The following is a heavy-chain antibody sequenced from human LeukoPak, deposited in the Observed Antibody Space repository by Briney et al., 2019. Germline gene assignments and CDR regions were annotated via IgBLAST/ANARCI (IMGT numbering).Heavy chain of an antibody. Sequence: PSETLSLTCTVSGGSISSSSYYWGWIRQPPGKGLEWIGSIYHSGSTYYNPSLKSRVTISVDRSKNQFSLKLSSVTAADTAVYYCARGGAVQGRGIWGQGTMVTVSS. J-gene: IGHJ3*02. CDR1: GGSISSSSYY. CDR2: IYHSGST. V-gene: IGHV4-39*07. CDR3: ARGGAVQGRGI. D-gene: IGHD4-17*01.